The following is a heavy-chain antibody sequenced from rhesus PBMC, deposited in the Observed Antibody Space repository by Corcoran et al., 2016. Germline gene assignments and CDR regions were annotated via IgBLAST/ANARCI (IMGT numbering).Heavy chain of an antibody. D-gene: IGHD3-16*01. CDR3: ASTRYYYSGSSPYYFDY. J-gene: IGHJ4*01. V-gene: IGHV4S14*01. CDR2: IYGSGGSN. CDR1: GGSISGYYY. Sequence: QVQLQQWGEGLVKPSETLSLTCAVYGGSISGYYYWSWIRQPPGKGLEWIGSIYGSGGSNYLNPSLKSRVTLSVDTSKNQFSLKLSSVTAADTAVYYCASTRYYYSGSSPYYFDYWGQGVLVTVSS.